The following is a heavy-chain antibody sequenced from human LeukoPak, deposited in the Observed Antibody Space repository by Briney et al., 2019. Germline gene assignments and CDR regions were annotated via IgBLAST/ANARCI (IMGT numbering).Heavy chain of an antibody. V-gene: IGHV4-39*07. CDR3: ARSRGGGTEDAFDI. Sequence: SETLSLTCAVSGGSISSSNWWGWIRQPPGKGLEWIGSIYYSGSTYYNPSLKSRVTISVDTSKDQFSLKLSSVTAADTAVYYCARSRGGGTEDAFDIWGQGTMVTVSS. J-gene: IGHJ3*02. CDR1: GGSISSSNW. CDR2: IYYSGST. D-gene: IGHD2-15*01.